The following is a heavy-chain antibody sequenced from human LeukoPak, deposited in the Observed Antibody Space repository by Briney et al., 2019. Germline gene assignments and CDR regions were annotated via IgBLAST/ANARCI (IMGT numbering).Heavy chain of an antibody. J-gene: IGHJ6*02. V-gene: IGHV3-23*01. D-gene: IGHD3-22*01. CDR1: GFTFSSYA. CDR3: AKSIYYSSGYYYGYYYYGIDV. Sequence: GGSLRLSCAASGFTFSSYAMSWVRQAPGKGLEWVSAISGSGGSTYYADSVKGRFTISRDNSKNTLYLRMNSLRAEDTAVFYCAKSIYYSSGYYYGYYYYGIDVWGQGTTVTVSS. CDR2: ISGSGGST.